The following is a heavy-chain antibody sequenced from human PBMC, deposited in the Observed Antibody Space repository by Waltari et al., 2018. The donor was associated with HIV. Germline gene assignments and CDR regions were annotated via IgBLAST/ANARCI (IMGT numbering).Heavy chain of an antibody. J-gene: IGHJ4*02. CDR2: INFSGHT. D-gene: IGHD3-22*01. V-gene: IGHV4-39*07. CDR3: ARSANYLGMF. Sequence: QLQLQESGPGLVKPSETLSLTCSVSGHSILDRTYYWGWIRQFPGKGLEWIGSINFSGHTYYNPSLQIRVTISVDTSKNQFSLRVTSMTAADTAIYFCARSANYLGMFWGQGTLVTVSA. CDR1: GHSILDRTYY.